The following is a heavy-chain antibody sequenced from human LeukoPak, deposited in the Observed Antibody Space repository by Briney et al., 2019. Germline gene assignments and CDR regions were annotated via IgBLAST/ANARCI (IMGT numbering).Heavy chain of an antibody. Sequence: SETLSLTCTVSGGSISSYYWSWIRQPPGKGLEWIGYIYTSGYKSHNPYLKSRVHISVDTAKNQSSLKLRSVTAADTAVYYCARHGGGSYYVDYWGQGTLVTVSS. J-gene: IGHJ4*02. CDR1: GGSISSYY. CDR3: ARHGGGSYYVDY. CDR2: IYTSGYK. V-gene: IGHV4-4*09. D-gene: IGHD1-26*01.